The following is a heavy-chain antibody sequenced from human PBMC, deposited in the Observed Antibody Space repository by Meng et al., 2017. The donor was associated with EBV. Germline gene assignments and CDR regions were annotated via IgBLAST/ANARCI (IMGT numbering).Heavy chain of an antibody. V-gene: IGHV1-69*01. CDR3: ASESGRGYTPDY. CDR1: GGPFRYDA. CDR2: FLPRLGAP. D-gene: IGHD3-10*01. J-gene: IGHJ4*02. Sequence: QLVRSASEVKRTGSSVKASCKTSGGPFRYDAISWVRQAPGQGLEWLGGFLPRLGAPNYAQKFHGRVKITADESTSTHYMDLSSLRSEDTAIYYCASESGRGYTPDYWGQGTLVTVSS.